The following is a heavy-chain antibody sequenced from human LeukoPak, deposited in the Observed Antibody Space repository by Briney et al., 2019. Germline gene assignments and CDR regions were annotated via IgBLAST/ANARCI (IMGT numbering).Heavy chain of an antibody. J-gene: IGHJ5*02. Sequence: ASVKVSCKASGYTFTSYDINWVRPATGQGLEWMGWMNPNSGNTGYAQKFQGRVTMTRNTSISTAYMELSSLRSEDTAVYYCASPGDDSSGYFFSWGQGTLVTVSS. V-gene: IGHV1-8*01. CDR2: MNPNSGNT. CDR1: GYTFTSYD. D-gene: IGHD3-22*01. CDR3: ASPGDDSSGYFFS.